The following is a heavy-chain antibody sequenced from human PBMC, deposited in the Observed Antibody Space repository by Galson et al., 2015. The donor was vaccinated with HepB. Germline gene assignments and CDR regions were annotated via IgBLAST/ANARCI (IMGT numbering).Heavy chain of an antibody. V-gene: IGHV1-24*01. J-gene: IGHJ3*02. CDR3: AMDSFTSYYGSGTPRGAFDI. D-gene: IGHD3-10*01. Sequence: SVKVSCKVSGYSLTESSMYWVRQAPGKGLEWMGDFDPEDGEIVYAQKFQGRVSMTEDTSAETAYMELSSLRSEDTAVYYCAMDSFTSYYGSGTPRGAFDIWGQGTKVTVSS. CDR1: GYSLTESS. CDR2: FDPEDGEI.